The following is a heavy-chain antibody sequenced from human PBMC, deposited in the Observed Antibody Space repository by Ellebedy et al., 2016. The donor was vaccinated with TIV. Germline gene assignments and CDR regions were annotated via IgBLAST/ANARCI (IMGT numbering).Heavy chain of an antibody. Sequence: MPSETLSLTCAVYVGSFSGYYWSWIRQPPGKGLEWIGEINHSGSTNYNPSLKSRVTISVYTSKNQFSLKVNSVTAADTAVYYCARDKTNLYRSIVARPYDYWGQGTLVTVSS. CDR3: ARDKTNLYRSIVARPYDY. J-gene: IGHJ4*02. D-gene: IGHD6-6*01. CDR1: VGSFSGYY. V-gene: IGHV4-34*01. CDR2: INHSGST.